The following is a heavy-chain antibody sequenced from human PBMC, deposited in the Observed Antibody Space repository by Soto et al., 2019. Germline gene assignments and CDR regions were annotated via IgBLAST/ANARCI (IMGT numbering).Heavy chain of an antibody. Sequence: KTSETLSLTCAVYGESVNGSFCSGIRKPPGKGLEWIGEINQSGSTNYSPSLKSRVTISADTSKNQFSLKLTSVTAADTAVYYCARGFPSYGDNFDYWGQGTLVTVSS. CDR3: ARGFPSYGDNFDY. J-gene: IGHJ4*02. D-gene: IGHD4-17*01. V-gene: IGHV4-34*01. CDR2: INQSGST. CDR1: GESVNGSF.